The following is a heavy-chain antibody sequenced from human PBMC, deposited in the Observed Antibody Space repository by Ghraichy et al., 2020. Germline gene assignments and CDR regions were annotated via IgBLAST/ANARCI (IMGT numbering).Heavy chain of an antibody. CDR1: GGSFSGYY. CDR2: INHSGST. V-gene: IGHV4-34*01. Sequence: SETPSLTCAVYGGSFSGYYWSWIRQPPGKGLEWIGEINHSGSTNYNPSLKSRVTISVDTSKNQFSLKLSSVTAADTAVYYCARYQGGYRRIAARSNYFDYWGQGTLVTVSS. CDR3: ARYQGGYRRIAARSNYFDY. J-gene: IGHJ4*02. D-gene: IGHD6-6*01.